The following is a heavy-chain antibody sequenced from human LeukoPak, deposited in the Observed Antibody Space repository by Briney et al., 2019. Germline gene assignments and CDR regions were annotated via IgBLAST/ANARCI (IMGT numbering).Heavy chain of an antibody. Sequence: PGGSLRLSCAAAGLTVSSNYMSWARQAPEKGLEWVSVMYRSDATYYADSVKGRFTMSRDISKNTVYLQMDSLRSEDTAVYYCARDLPDQGANWGQGTLVIVSS. J-gene: IGHJ1*01. CDR1: GLTVSSNY. CDR2: MYRSDAT. D-gene: IGHD1-14*01. V-gene: IGHV3-53*01. CDR3: ARDLPDQGAN.